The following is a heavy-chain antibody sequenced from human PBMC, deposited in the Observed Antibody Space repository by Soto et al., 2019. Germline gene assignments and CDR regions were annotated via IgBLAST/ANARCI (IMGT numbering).Heavy chain of an antibody. V-gene: IGHV1-3*01. J-gene: IGHJ4*02. Sequence: QVQLVQSGAEVKKPGASVKVSCKASGYTFTSYAMHWVRQAPGQRLEWMGWINAGNGNTKYSQKFQGRVTITRDTSASTAYMELSSLRSEDTAVYYCARESSSSCYWSRPYYFDYWGQGTLVTVSS. D-gene: IGHD6-13*01. CDR1: GYTFTSYA. CDR2: INAGNGNT. CDR3: ARESSSSCYWSRPYYFDY.